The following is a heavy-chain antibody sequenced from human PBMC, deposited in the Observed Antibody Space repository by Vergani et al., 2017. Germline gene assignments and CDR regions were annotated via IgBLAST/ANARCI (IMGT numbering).Heavy chain of an antibody. J-gene: IGHJ5*02. CDR2: INHSGST. Sequence: QVQLQQWGAGLLKPSETLSLTCAVYGGSFSGYYWSWIRQPPGKGLEWIGEINHSGSTNYNPSLKSRVTISVDTSKNQFSLKLSSVTAADTAVYYCARANYDFWSGYYRAGNWFDPWGQGTLVTVSS. V-gene: IGHV4-34*01. CDR1: GGSFSGYY. CDR3: ARANYDFWSGYYRAGNWFDP. D-gene: IGHD3-3*01.